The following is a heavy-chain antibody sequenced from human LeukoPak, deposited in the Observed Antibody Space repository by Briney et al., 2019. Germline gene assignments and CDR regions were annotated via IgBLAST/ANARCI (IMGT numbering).Heavy chain of an antibody. CDR3: ARDLPINY. CDR1: GYTFTGYY. D-gene: IGHD3-9*01. J-gene: IGHJ4*02. V-gene: IGHV1-2*02. CDR2: INPNSGGT. Sequence: GASVKVSCKASGYTFTGYYIHWVRQAPGQGLEWMGWINPNSGGTNYAQTFQGRVTMTRDTSISAAYMELKSLTFDDTAMYYCARDLPINYWGQGTLVTVSS.